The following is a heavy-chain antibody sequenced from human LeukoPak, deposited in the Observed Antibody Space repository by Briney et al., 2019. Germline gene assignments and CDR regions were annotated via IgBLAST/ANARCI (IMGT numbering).Heavy chain of an antibody. V-gene: IGHV3-30*02. J-gene: IGHJ4*02. CDR1: GFTFSSYW. D-gene: IGHD6-13*01. CDR2: IRYDGSNK. Sequence: GGSLRLSCAASGFTFSSYWMSWVRQAPGKGLEWVAFIRYDGSNKYYADSVKGRFTISRDNSKNTLYLQMNSLRAEDTAVYYCAVGGGYSSSWYTPFDYWGQGTLVTVSS. CDR3: AVGGGYSSSWYTPFDY.